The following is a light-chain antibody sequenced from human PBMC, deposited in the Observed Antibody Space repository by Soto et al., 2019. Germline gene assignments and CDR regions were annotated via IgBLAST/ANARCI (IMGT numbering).Light chain of an antibody. CDR3: QQYNNWLWT. V-gene: IGKV3-15*01. CDR1: QSVSSN. CDR2: GAS. Sequence: EIVMTQSPATLSVSPGERATFSCRASQSVSSNLAWYQQKPGQAPRLLIYGASTRATAIPARFSGSGSGTDFTLTISSLQSEDFAVYYCQQYNNWLWTFGQGTKVDIK. J-gene: IGKJ1*01.